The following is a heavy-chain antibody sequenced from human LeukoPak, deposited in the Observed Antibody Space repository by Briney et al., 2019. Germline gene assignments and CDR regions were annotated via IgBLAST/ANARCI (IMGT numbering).Heavy chain of an antibody. CDR2: ISAYNGNT. V-gene: IGHV1-18*01. D-gene: IGHD3-10*01. CDR3: ARTLWFGELSYYGMDV. Sequence: ASVKVSCKASGYTFTSYGISWVRQAPGQGLEWMGWISAYNGNTNYAQKLQGRVTMTTDTSTNTAYMELRSLRSDDTAVYYCARTLWFGELSYYGMDVWGQGTTVTVSS. CDR1: GYTFTSYG. J-gene: IGHJ6*02.